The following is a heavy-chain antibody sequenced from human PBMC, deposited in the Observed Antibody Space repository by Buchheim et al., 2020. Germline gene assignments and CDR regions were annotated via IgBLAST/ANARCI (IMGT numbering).Heavy chain of an antibody. CDR3: ARHYSSSSEFDY. CDR2: IWFDGSAE. V-gene: IGHV3-33*03. Sequence: QVQLVESGGGVVQPGRSLGLSCSASGFTFSGYGMHWVRQAPGKGLEWVARIWFDGSAEEYADFVKGRFSISRDDAKNSLFLQMNSLRAEDTASYYCARHYSSSSEFDYWGQGTL. J-gene: IGHJ4*02. CDR1: GFTFSGYG. D-gene: IGHD6-6*01.